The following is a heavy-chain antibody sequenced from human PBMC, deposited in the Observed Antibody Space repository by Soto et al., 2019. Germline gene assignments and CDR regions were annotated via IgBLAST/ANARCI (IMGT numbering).Heavy chain of an antibody. D-gene: IGHD3-22*01. Sequence: SETLSLTCAVYCGSFSGYYWSWIRQPPGKGLEWIGEINHSGSTNYKWSLKSRLTISVDTSKDQFSLKLISVTAADTAVYYCARKYDSSGYYYAWGQGTLVTVSS. V-gene: IGHV4-34*01. J-gene: IGHJ5*02. CDR3: ARKYDSSGYYYA. CDR2: INHSGST. CDR1: CGSFSGYY.